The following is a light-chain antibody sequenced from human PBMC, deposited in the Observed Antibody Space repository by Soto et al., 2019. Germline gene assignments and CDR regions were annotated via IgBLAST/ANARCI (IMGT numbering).Light chain of an antibody. Sequence: QSALTQPASVSGSPGQSITISCTGTSSDVGGYNYVSWFQQSPGKAPKLMIYEVSHRPSGVSNRFSGSKSGNTASLTISGLQAEDADDYYCSSYTSISTPSLVFGGGTKLTVL. J-gene: IGLJ2*01. CDR2: EVS. CDR3: SSYTSISTPSLV. CDR1: SSDVGGYNY. V-gene: IGLV2-14*01.